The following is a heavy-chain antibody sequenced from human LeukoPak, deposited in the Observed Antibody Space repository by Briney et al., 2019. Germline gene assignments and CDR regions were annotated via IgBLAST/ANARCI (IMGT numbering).Heavy chain of an antibody. V-gene: IGHV3-30*04. J-gene: IGHJ4*02. CDR2: ISYDGSNK. Sequence: PGRSLRLSCAASGFTFSSYAMHWVRQAPAKGLEWVAVISYDGSNKYYADSVKGRFTISRDNSKNTLYLQMNSLRAEDTAVYYCARDSSSWEYYFDYWGQGTLVTVSS. CDR3: ARDSSSWEYYFDY. CDR1: GFTFSSYA. D-gene: IGHD6-13*01.